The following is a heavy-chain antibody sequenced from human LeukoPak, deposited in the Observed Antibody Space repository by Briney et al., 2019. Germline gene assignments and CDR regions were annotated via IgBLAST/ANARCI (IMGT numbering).Heavy chain of an antibody. CDR1: SGSFNGYY. Sequence: PSETLSLTCAVYSGSFNGYYWSWIRQPPGKGLEWIGEINHSGSTNYNPSLKSRVTMSVDTSKNQFSLKLSSVTAADPAVYYGARMTSGAFDMWGQGTMVTVSS. V-gene: IGHV4-34*01. J-gene: IGHJ3*02. CDR2: INHSGST. CDR3: ARMTSGAFDM.